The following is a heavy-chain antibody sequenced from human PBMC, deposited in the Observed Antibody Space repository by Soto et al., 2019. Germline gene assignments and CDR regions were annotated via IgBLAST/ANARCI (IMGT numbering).Heavy chain of an antibody. V-gene: IGHV1-2*02. D-gene: IGHD3-3*01. J-gene: IGHJ4*02. CDR1: GYTFTAYY. CDR2: INPNSRDT. CDR3: ARVLVSFWSENKNGPFDY. Sequence: ASVKVSCKASGYTFTAYYIHWVRQAPGQGLEWMGWINPNSRDTNNAQKFQGRVTMTRDASTRTAYMELSRLRSEDTAVYYCARVLVSFWSENKNGPFDYWGQGTLVTVSA.